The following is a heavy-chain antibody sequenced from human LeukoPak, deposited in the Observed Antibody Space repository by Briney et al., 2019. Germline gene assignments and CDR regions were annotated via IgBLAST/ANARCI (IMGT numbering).Heavy chain of an antibody. V-gene: IGHV1-8*01. Sequence: ASVKVSCKASGYTFTSYDINWVRQATGQGLEWMGWMNPNSGNTGYAQKFQGRVTITADESTSTAYMELSSLRSEDTAVYYCARAGITIFGVAHSYYYYGMDVWGQGTAVTVSS. J-gene: IGHJ6*02. CDR3: ARAGITIFGVAHSYYYYGMDV. D-gene: IGHD3-3*01. CDR2: MNPNSGNT. CDR1: GYTFTSYD.